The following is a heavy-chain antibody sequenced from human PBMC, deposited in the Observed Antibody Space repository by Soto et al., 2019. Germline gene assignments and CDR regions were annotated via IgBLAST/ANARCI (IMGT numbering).Heavy chain of an antibody. Sequence: SETLSLTCTVSGGSISSGGYYWSWIRQHPGKGLEWIGYIYYSGSTYYSPSLKSRVTISVDTSKNQFSLKLSSVTAADTAVYYCARVSYDSSGYYSYYYYYGMDVWGQGTTVTVSS. CDR1: GGSISSGGYY. D-gene: IGHD3-22*01. V-gene: IGHV4-31*03. CDR3: ARVSYDSSGYYSYYYYYGMDV. J-gene: IGHJ6*02. CDR2: IYYSGST.